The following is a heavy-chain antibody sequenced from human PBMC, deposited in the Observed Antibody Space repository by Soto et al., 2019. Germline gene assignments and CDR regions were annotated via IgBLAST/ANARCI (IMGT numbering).Heavy chain of an antibody. Sequence: EVQLVESGGGLVQPGGSLRLSCAASGFTFSSYWMNWVRQAPGKGLEWVANIKQDGNEKHYVDSVKGRCTISRDNAKNSLYLEMNSLRAEDTAIYYCARKNGIDYWGQGTLVTVSS. V-gene: IGHV3-7*01. CDR3: ARKNGIDY. CDR1: GFTFSSYW. J-gene: IGHJ4*02. CDR2: IKQDGNEK.